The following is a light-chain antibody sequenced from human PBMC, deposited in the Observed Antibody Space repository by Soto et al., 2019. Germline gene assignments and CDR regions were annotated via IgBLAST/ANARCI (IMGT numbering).Light chain of an antibody. Sequence: QSVLAQPASVSGSPGQSITISCTGTSSDVGGYNHVSWYQQHPGKAPKLMIYDVTNRPSGVSNRFSGSKSGYTASLTISGLQAEDEADYYCSSYTSSSTYVFGTGTKVTVL. CDR2: DVT. CDR1: SSDVGGYNH. J-gene: IGLJ1*01. CDR3: SSYTSSSTYV. V-gene: IGLV2-14*03.